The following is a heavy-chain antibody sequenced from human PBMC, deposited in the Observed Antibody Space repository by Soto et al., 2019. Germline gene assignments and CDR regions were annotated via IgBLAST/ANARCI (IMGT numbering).Heavy chain of an antibody. CDR1: GYNVGRYW. CDR3: ARQNYYGRRYFDY. J-gene: IGHJ4*02. Sequence: GESLKISCEGSGYNVGRYWMGWVRQMPGKGLEWMGTIYPGDSDTRYSPSFQGQVTISADKSIRTAYLQWSSLKASDTAIYYCARQNYYGRRYFDYWGQGTLVTVSS. D-gene: IGHD3-10*01. CDR2: IYPGDSDT. V-gene: IGHV5-51*01.